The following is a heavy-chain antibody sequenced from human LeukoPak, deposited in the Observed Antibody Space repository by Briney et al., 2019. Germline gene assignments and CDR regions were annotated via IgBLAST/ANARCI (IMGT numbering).Heavy chain of an antibody. V-gene: IGHV3-30*18. CDR2: TSYDGTNE. CDR3: AKGYYDNTSNYYYYGMDV. J-gene: IGHJ6*02. CDR1: GFPFSSYG. Sequence: GGSLRLSCAASGFPFSSYGMHWVRQAPGKGLEWVAVTSYDGTNEYYADTVKGRFTISRDNSKNTLYLQMNSLRAEDTAVYYCAKGYYDNTSNYYYYGMDVWGQGTAVTVSS. D-gene: IGHD3-16*01.